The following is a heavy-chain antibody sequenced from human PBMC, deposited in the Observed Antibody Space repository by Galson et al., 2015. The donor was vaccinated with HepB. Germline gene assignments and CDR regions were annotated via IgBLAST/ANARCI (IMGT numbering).Heavy chain of an antibody. CDR3: ATHGRFARFDP. CDR1: GYTLTELS. Sequence: SVKVSCKVSGYTLTELSMHWVRKAPGKGLGWVGGFDPEDGETIYAQKFQGRVTMTEDTSTDTAYMELSSLRSEDTAVYYCATHGRFARFDPWGQGTLVTVSS. V-gene: IGHV1-24*01. CDR2: FDPEDGET. J-gene: IGHJ5*02.